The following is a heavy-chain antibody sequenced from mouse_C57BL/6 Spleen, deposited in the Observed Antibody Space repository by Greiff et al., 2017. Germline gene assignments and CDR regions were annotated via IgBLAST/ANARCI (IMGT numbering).Heavy chain of an antibody. CDR3: ARGNRDYGSSYDY. CDR2: ISNGGSYT. V-gene: IGHV5-4*03. CDR1: GFTFSSYA. Sequence: EVKVEESGGGLVKPGGSLKLSCAASGFTFSSYALPWVRQTPEQRLEWVATISNGGSYTYYPDNVQGRFTISRDNAKNNLYLQLSHLKSEDTAMYYCARGNRDYGSSYDYWGQGTSLTVSS. J-gene: IGHJ2*02. D-gene: IGHD1-1*01.